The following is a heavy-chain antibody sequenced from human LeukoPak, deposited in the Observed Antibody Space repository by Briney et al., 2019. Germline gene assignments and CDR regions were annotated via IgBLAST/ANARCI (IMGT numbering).Heavy chain of an antibody. CDR3: ARFTSLEELSLFRY. D-gene: IGHD3-16*02. CDR1: GFTFSSYS. CDR2: ISSSSSYI. V-gene: IGHV3-21*01. Sequence: NPGGSLRLSCAASGFTFSSYSMNWVRQAPGKGLEWVSSISSSSSYIYYADSVKGRFTISRDNAKNSLYLQMNTLRAEDTAVYYCARFTSLEELSLFRYWGQGTLVTVSS. J-gene: IGHJ4*02.